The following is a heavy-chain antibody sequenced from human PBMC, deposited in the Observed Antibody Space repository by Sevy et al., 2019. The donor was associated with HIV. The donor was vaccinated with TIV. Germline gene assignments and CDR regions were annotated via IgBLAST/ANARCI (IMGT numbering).Heavy chain of an antibody. Sequence: GGSQRLSCAASGFTFSSYGMHWVRQAPGKGLEWVAVIWYDGSNKYYADSVKGRFTISRDNSKNTLYLQMNSLRAEDTAVYYCARDPDSSGWSRGWFDPWGQGTLVTVSS. CDR2: IWYDGSNK. V-gene: IGHV3-33*01. D-gene: IGHD6-19*01. CDR3: ARDPDSSGWSRGWFDP. CDR1: GFTFSSYG. J-gene: IGHJ5*02.